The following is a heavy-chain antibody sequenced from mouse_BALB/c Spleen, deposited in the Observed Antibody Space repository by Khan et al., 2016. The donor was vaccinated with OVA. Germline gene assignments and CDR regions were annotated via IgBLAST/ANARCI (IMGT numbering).Heavy chain of an antibody. J-gene: IGHJ4*01. CDR1: GYSITSDYA. CDR2: ISYSGST. V-gene: IGHV3-2*02. Sequence: EVQLQESGPGLVKPSQSLSLTCTVTGYSITSDYAWNWIRQFPGNKLEWMGYISYSGSTNYNQSLKSRISITRDTSTNQSFLQLNSVTTEDTATYYCARDGSRYNYAMDYWGQGTSVTVSA. D-gene: IGHD2-3*01. CDR3: ARDGSRYNYAMDY.